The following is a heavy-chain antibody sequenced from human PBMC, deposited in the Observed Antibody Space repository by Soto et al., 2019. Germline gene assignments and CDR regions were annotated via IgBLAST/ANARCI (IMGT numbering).Heavy chain of an antibody. CDR3: ARKRYRAGLGY. CDR2: INHSGST. Sequence: PSETLSLTCAVYGGSFSGYYWSWIRQPPGKGLEWIGEINHSGSTNYNPSLNSRVTISVDTSKNQFSLKLSSVTAADTAVYYCARKRYRAGLGYWGQGTLVTVSS. D-gene: IGHD5-12*01. CDR1: GGSFSGYY. J-gene: IGHJ4*02. V-gene: IGHV4-34*01.